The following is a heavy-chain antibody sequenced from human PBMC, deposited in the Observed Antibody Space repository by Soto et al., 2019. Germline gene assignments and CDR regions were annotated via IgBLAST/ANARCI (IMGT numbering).Heavy chain of an antibody. V-gene: IGHV4-59*01. CDR2: IYYSGST. CDR1: GGSISSYY. D-gene: IGHD3-16*02. J-gene: IGHJ4*02. CDR3: ARTYYDYIWGRYRFDY. Sequence: QVQLQESGPGLVKPSETLSLTCTVSGGSISSYYWSWIRQPPGKGLEWIGYIYYSGSTNYNPSLKSRVTISVDTSKNQFSLKLSSVTAADTAVYYCARTYYDYIWGRYRFDYWGQGTLVTVSS.